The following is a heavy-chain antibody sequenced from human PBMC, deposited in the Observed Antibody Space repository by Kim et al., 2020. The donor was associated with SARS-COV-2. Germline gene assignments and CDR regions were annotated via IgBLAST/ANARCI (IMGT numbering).Heavy chain of an antibody. J-gene: IGHJ6*02. Sequence: GGSLRLSCAASGFTFSSYGMHWVRQAPGKGLEWVAVIWYDGSNKYYADSVKGRFTISRDNSKNTLYLQMNSLRAEDTAVYYCARDGYYYDSSGYYTPPYYYYYYGMDVLGQGTTVTVSS. CDR1: GFTFSSYG. V-gene: IGHV3-33*08. CDR3: ARDGYYYDSSGYYTPPYYYYYYGMDV. D-gene: IGHD3-22*01. CDR2: IWYDGSNK.